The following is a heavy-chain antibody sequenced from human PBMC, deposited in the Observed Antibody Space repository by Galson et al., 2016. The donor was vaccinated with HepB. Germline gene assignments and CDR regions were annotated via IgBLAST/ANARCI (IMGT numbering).Heavy chain of an antibody. Sequence: SLRLSCAASGFSFSSHAMSWVRQAPGKGLEWISGITSGGTTYYADSVKGRFTISRDNSKNILYLQMKSLRDEDTAVYYCAKRPYSYGWRYGMDVWGQGTTVTVSS. CDR1: GFSFSSHA. CDR3: AKRPYSYGWRYGMDV. V-gene: IGHV3-23*01. CDR2: ITSGGTT. D-gene: IGHD5-18*01. J-gene: IGHJ6*02.